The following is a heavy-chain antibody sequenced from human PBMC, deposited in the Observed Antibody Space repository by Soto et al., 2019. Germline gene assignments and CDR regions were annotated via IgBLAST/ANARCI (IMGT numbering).Heavy chain of an antibody. V-gene: IGHV5-10-1*01. CDR2: IDPSDSYT. D-gene: IGHD2-2*01. CDR3: ASALGYCSSTSCYGGIYYYYYGMDV. Sequence: PGESLKISCKGSGYSFTSYWISWVRQMPGKGLEWRGRIDPSDSYTNYSPSFQGHVTISADKSISTAYLQWSSLKASDTAMYYCASALGYCSSTSCYGGIYYYYYGMDVWGQGTTVTVSS. J-gene: IGHJ6*02. CDR1: GYSFTSYW.